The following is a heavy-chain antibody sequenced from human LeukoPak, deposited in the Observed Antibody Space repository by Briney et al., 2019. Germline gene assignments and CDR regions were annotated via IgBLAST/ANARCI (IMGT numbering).Heavy chain of an antibody. CDR2: IDPSDSHT. D-gene: IGHD3-10*01. V-gene: IGHV5-10-1*01. Sequence: GESLKIYCQGSGYSFTSYWMSWVRQMPGKGLEWMGRIDPSDSHTNYSPSFQAHVTISADKSISTAYLQWSSLKASDTAMYYCASPMVRGEGVDYWGQGTLVTVSS. J-gene: IGHJ4*02. CDR1: GYSFTSYW. CDR3: ASPMVRGEGVDY.